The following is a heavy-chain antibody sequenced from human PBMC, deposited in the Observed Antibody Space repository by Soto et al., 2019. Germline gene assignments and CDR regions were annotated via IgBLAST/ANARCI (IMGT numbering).Heavy chain of an antibody. D-gene: IGHD3-22*01. CDR2: ISYDGSNK. CDR3: AKDPDSSGYYPGYFDY. Sequence: GGSLRLSCAASGFTFSSYGMHWVRQAPGKGLEWVAVISYDGSNKYYADSVKGRFTISRDNSKNTLYLQMNSLRAEDTAVYYCAKDPDSSGYYPGYFDYWGQGTLVTVSS. V-gene: IGHV3-30*18. J-gene: IGHJ4*02. CDR1: GFTFSSYG.